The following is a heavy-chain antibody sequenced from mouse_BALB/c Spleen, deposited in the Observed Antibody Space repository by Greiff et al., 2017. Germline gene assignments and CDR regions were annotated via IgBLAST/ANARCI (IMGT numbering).Heavy chain of an antibody. D-gene: IGHD3-2*02. CDR3: ARGRGFYAMDY. CDR2: ISSGGST. CDR1: GFTFSSYA. J-gene: IGHJ4*01. Sequence: DVKLVESGGGLVKPGGSLKLSCAASGFTFSSYAMSWVRQTPEKRLEWVASISSGGSTYYPDSVKGRFTISRDNARNILYLQMSSLRSEDTAMYYCARGRGFYAMDYWGQGTSVTVSS. V-gene: IGHV5-6-5*01.